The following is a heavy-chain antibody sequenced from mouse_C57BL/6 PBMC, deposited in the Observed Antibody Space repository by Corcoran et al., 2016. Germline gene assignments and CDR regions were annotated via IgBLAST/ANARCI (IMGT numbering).Heavy chain of an antibody. CDR2: INTYSGVP. V-gene: IGHV9-3*01. Sequence: QIQLVQSGPELKKPGETVKISCKAYGYTFTTYGMSWVKQAPGKGLKWMGWINTYSGVPTYADDFKGRFAFSLETSASTAYLQINNLKNEDTATYFCAKAYYGSSYSYWGQGTTLTVSS. J-gene: IGHJ2*01. D-gene: IGHD1-1*01. CDR3: AKAYYGSSYSY. CDR1: GYTFTTYG.